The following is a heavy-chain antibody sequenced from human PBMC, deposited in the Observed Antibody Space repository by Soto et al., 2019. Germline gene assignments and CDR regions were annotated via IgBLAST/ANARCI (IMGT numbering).Heavy chain of an antibody. CDR1: GGTFSSYA. J-gene: IGHJ6*02. CDR3: AREIIVVVPAAVWGVYYYYGMDV. CDR2: IIPIFGTA. D-gene: IGHD2-2*01. V-gene: IGHV1-69*06. Sequence: VKVSCKASGGTFSSYAISWVRQAPGQGLEWMGGIIPIFGTANYAQKFQGRVTITADKSTSTAYMELSSLRSEDTAVYYCAREIIVVVPAAVWGVYYYYGMDVWGQGTTVTVSS.